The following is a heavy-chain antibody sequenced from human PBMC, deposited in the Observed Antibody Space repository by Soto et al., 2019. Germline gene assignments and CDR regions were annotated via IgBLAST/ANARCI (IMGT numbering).Heavy chain of an antibody. CDR3: AREESVYCSGGSCYQFDY. CDR1: GYTFTSYG. J-gene: IGHJ4*02. Sequence: AASVKVSCKASGYTFTSYGISWVRQAPGQGLEWMGWISAYNGNTNYAQKLQGRVTMTTDTSTSTAYMELRSLRSDDTAVYYCAREESVYCSGGSCYQFDYWGQGTLVTVSS. D-gene: IGHD2-15*01. CDR2: ISAYNGNT. V-gene: IGHV1-18*01.